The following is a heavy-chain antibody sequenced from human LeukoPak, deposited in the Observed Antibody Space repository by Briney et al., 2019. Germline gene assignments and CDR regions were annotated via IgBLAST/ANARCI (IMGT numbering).Heavy chain of an antibody. D-gene: IGHD2-2*01. Sequence: PSETLSLTCTVSGGSISSYYWSWIRQPPGKGLEWIGYIYYSGSTNYNPSLKSRVTISVDTPKNQFSLKLSSVTAADTAVYYCARARLDIVVVPAAAGDAFDIWGQGTMVTVSS. J-gene: IGHJ3*02. CDR2: IYYSGST. V-gene: IGHV4-59*01. CDR3: ARARLDIVVVPAAAGDAFDI. CDR1: GGSISSYY.